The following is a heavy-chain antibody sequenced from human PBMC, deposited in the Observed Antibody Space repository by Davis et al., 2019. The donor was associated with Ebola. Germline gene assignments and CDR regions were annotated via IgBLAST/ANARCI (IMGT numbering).Heavy chain of an antibody. Sequence: GESLKISCKGSGYSFTSYWIGWVRQMPGKGLEWMGINYPGDSDTRYSPSLQGQVTISADKSISTAYLQWSSLKASDTAIYYCAAEAGAMAMDYWSQGTLVTVSS. V-gene: IGHV5-51*01. CDR1: GYSFTSYW. CDR3: AAEAGAMAMDY. J-gene: IGHJ4*02. CDR2: NYPGDSDT. D-gene: IGHD2-2*01.